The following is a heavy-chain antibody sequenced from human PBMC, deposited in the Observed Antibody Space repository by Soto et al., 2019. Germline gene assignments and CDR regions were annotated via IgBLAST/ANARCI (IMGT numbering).Heavy chain of an antibody. CDR1: GFTFNKYA. J-gene: IGHJ4*02. D-gene: IGHD2-15*01. CDR2: ITDSGAAS. CDR3: ARDLSVVFDY. V-gene: IGHV3-23*01. Sequence: GGSLRLPCTASGFTFNKYAMSWVRQAPGKGLEWVSAITDSGAASHYADSVKGRFTVSRDNSKNTLYLQMNCLRADDTAVYYCARDLSVVFDYWGQGTLVTVSS.